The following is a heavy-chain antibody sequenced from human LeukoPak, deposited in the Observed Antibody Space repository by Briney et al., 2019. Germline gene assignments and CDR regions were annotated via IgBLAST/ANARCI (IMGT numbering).Heavy chain of an antibody. J-gene: IGHJ3*02. CDR3: AKDRAYYYGSGDDAFDI. Sequence: GGSLRLSCAASGVTFSSDAMSWVRQAPGPGLGWVSAISGSGGSTYYADSVKGRFTISRDNSKNTLYLQMNSLRAEDTAVYYCAKDRAYYYGSGDDAFDIWGQGTIVTVSS. CDR2: ISGSGGST. D-gene: IGHD3-10*01. CDR1: GVTFSSDA. V-gene: IGHV3-23*01.